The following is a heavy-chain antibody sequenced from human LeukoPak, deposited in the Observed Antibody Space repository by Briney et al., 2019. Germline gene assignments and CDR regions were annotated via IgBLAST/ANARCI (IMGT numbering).Heavy chain of an antibody. D-gene: IGHD4-11*01. J-gene: IGHJ3*02. Sequence: SETLSLTCTVSGGSISSYYWSWIRQPPGKGLEWIGYIYYSGSTNYNPSLKSRATISVDTSKNQFSLKLSSVTAADTAVYYCARVTTDDAFDIWGQGTMVTVSS. CDR3: ARVTTDDAFDI. V-gene: IGHV4-59*01. CDR1: GGSISSYY. CDR2: IYYSGST.